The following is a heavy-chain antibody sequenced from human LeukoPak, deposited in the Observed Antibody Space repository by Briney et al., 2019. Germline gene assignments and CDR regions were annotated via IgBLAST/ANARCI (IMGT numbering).Heavy chain of an antibody. CDR2: ISSNGDNT. V-gene: IGHV3-64D*06. Sequence: PGGFLRLSCSVSGFTFSTYVMHWVRQAPGKGREYVSAISSNGDNTYYADSVKGRFTISRDNSKNTLYLQMSSLRADDTAVYYCVRGTGYWGQGTLVTVSS. CDR3: VRGTGY. CDR1: GFTFSTYV. J-gene: IGHJ4*02.